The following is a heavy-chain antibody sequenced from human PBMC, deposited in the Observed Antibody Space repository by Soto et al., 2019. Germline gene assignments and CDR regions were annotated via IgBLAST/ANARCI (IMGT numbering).Heavy chain of an antibody. J-gene: IGHJ4*02. CDR2: ITGNGLNS. CDR1: GFTFHSHA. V-gene: IGHV3-23*01. D-gene: IGHD6-19*01. Sequence: RGSLRLSCAASGFTFHSHAMSWVRLAPGKGLEWISSITGNGLNSYYANSVKGRFTISRDNSKNTVYLQMNGLGAEDTAVYYCTKAFIAVAVPDYWGQGTLVTVSS. CDR3: TKAFIAVAVPDY.